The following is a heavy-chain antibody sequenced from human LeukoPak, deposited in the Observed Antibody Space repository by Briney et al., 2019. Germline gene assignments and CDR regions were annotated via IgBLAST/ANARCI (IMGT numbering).Heavy chain of an antibody. CDR3: AREESSGWGTTYYYGMDV. CDR2: INHSGST. Sequence: SETLSLTCAVYGGSFSGYYWSWIRQPPGKGLEWIGEINHSGSTNYNPSLKSRVTISVDTSKNQFSLKLSSVTAADTAVYYCAREESSGWGTTYYYGMDVWGQGTTVTVSS. CDR1: GGSFSGYY. V-gene: IGHV4-34*01. D-gene: IGHD6-19*01. J-gene: IGHJ6*02.